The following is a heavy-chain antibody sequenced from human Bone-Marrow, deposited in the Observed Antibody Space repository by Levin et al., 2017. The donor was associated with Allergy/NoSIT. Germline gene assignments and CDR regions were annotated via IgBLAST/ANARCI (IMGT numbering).Heavy chain of an antibody. Sequence: GGSLRLSCVVSGFIFRDYSMLWVRRAPGKGLDWVALISPGGDKFYADSVKGRFSISRDNSQDTLYLQLSGLRSEDTAIYYCASIQSAFSTAFDFWGQGSRVAVSS. CDR2: ISPGGDK. CDR1: GFIFRDYS. J-gene: IGHJ4*02. CDR3: ASIQSAFSTAFDF. V-gene: IGHV3-30*03. D-gene: IGHD4-11*01.